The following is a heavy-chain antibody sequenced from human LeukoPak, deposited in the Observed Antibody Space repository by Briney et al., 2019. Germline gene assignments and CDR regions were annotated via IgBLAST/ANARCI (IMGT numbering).Heavy chain of an antibody. CDR1: GYTFTGYY. J-gene: IGHJ6*03. CDR3: ATGPVAVTNHINYYDYMDV. CDR2: INPNSGGT. Sequence: ASVKVSCKASGYTFTGYYMHWVRQAPGQGLEWMGWINPNSGGTNYAQKFQGRVTMTGDTSTDTAYMELSSLRSEDTAVYFCATGPVAVTNHINYYDYMDVWGKGTTVTVSS. D-gene: IGHD1-14*01. V-gene: IGHV1-2*02.